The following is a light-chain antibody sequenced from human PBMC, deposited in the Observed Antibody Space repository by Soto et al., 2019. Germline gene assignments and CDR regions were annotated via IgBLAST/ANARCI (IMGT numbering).Light chain of an antibody. V-gene: IGKV3-11*01. CDR2: DAS. CDR1: QSVSSY. CDR3: QQRSNWLT. Sequence: EIVLTQSPATLSLSPGQRATLSCRASQSVSSYLAWYQQKPGQAPRLLIYDASNRATDIPARFSGSGSGTDFTLTISSIEPEDFAVYYWQQRSNWLTFGGGTKVEIK. J-gene: IGKJ4*01.